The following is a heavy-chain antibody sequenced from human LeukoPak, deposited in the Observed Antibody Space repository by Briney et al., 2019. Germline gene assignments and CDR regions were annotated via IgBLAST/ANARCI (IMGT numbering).Heavy chain of an antibody. D-gene: IGHD3-16*01. V-gene: IGHV6-1*01. CDR2: TYHWSKWFN. Sequence: SQTLSLTCAISGDSVTSGIWNWIRQSPSRGLEWLGRTYHWSKWFNDYAVSVESRMTINADTSRNQFSLQLDSVTPEDTAVYYCARDLHGSRGEFDYWGQGTLVTVSS. J-gene: IGHJ4*02. CDR1: GDSVTSGI. CDR3: ARDLHGSRGEFDY.